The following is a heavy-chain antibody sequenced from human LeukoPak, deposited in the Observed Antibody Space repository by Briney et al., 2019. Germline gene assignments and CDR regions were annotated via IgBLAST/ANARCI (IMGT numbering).Heavy chain of an antibody. CDR2: IDPSDSYT. D-gene: IGHD3-22*01. CDR3: ARHRRGYYYVPFDY. J-gene: IGHJ4*02. V-gene: IGHV5-10-1*01. Sequence: GESLKISCKGSGYSFTSYWIGWVRQMPGKGLEWMGRIDPSDSYTNYSPSFQGHVTISADKSISTAYLQWSSLKASDTAMYYCARHRRGYYYVPFDYWGQGTLVTVSS. CDR1: GYSFTSYW.